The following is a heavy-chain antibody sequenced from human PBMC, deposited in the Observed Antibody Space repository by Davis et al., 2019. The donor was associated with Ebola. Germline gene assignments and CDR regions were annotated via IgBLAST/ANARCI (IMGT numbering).Heavy chain of an antibody. CDR1: GFTFSSYA. V-gene: IGHV3-23*01. D-gene: IGHD4-17*01. J-gene: IGHJ6*02. CDR2: ISGSGGTT. Sequence: GESLKISCAAPGFTFSSYAMSWVRQAPGKGLEWVSAISGSGGTTYYADSVKGRFTISRDNSKNTLYLQMNSLRAEDTAVYYCAKRMTTVTTWWVYYYGMDVWGQGTTVTVSS. CDR3: AKRMTTVTTWWVYYYGMDV.